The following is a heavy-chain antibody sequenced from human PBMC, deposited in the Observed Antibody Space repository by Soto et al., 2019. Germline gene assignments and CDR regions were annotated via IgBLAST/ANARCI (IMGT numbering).Heavy chain of an antibody. D-gene: IGHD3-22*01. V-gene: IGHV5-51*01. J-gene: IGHJ6*02. CDR3: ARHYGDYYDSSGYMDV. CDR2: IYPGDSDT. Sequence: KGAECNFIGYWVGRISQMPGKGLEWMGIIYPGDSDTRYSPSFQGQVTISADKSISTAYLQWSSLKASDTAMYYCARHYGDYYDSSGYMDVWGQGTTVTVSS. CDR1: ECNFIGYW.